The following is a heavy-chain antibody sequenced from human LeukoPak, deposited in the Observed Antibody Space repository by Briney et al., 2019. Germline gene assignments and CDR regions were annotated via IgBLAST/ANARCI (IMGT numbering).Heavy chain of an antibody. CDR2: IYYSGST. V-gene: IGHV4-59*11. Sequence: SETLSLTCIVSGGSISSHYWSWIRQPPGQGLEWIGHIYYSGSTKYNASLKSRVTISVDTSKNQFSLKLSSVTAADTAAYYCASYRCSGGSCYQDSWGQGTLVTVSS. CDR1: GGSISSHY. D-gene: IGHD2-15*01. CDR3: ASYRCSGGSCYQDS. J-gene: IGHJ4*02.